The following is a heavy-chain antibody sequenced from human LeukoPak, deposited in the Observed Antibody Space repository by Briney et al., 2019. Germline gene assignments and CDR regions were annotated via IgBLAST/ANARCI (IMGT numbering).Heavy chain of an antibody. D-gene: IGHD6-19*01. Sequence: PSETLSLTCAVSGGSISSGGYSWSWIRQPPGKGLEWIGEINHSGSTNYNPSLKSRVTISVDTSKNQFSLKLSSVTAADTAVYYCASAVAGIFPNLDVWGKGTTVTVSS. CDR2: INHSGST. CDR1: GGSISSGGYS. CDR3: ASAVAGIFPNLDV. J-gene: IGHJ6*04. V-gene: IGHV4-34*01.